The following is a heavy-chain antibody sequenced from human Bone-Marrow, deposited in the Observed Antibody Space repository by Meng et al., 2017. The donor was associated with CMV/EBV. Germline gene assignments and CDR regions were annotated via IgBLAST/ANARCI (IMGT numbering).Heavy chain of an antibody. CDR3: ASLYSSSSVDY. Sequence: GESLKISCAASGFTFSSYSMNWVRQAPGKGLEWVSSISSSSSYIYYADSVKGRFTISRDNAKNSLYLQMNSLRAEDTAVYYCASLYSSSSVDYWGQGTLVTASS. J-gene: IGHJ4*02. D-gene: IGHD6-6*01. V-gene: IGHV3-21*01. CDR2: ISSSSSYI. CDR1: GFTFSSYS.